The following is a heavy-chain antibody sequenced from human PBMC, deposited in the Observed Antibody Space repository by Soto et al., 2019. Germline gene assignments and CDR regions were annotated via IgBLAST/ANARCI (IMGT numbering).Heavy chain of an antibody. J-gene: IGHJ4*02. CDR1: GFSVSSNY. Sequence: GGSLRFSCAASGFSVSSNYVNWVRQAPGKGLEWVSIIHNGGETYYADSVKGRFTVSRDNSKNTVFLQMNSLRVEDTAVYYCARDSWSQYWGQGTLVTVSS. D-gene: IGHD2-15*01. CDR3: ARDSWSQY. V-gene: IGHV3-66*01. CDR2: IHNGGET.